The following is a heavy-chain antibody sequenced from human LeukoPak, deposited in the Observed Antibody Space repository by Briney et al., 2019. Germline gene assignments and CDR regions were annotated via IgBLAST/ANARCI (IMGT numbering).Heavy chain of an antibody. CDR1: GFTFTNFA. J-gene: IGHJ4*02. D-gene: IGHD3-10*01. V-gene: IGHV3-23*01. CDR3: ARELFDFDY. Sequence: PGGSLRLSCAPSGFTFTNFAMTWVRQAQGKGVEWVSEITGSGGSTYYADSVKGRFTISRDNSKNTLYLQMNSLRAEDTAIYYCARELFDFDYRGQGTLVTVSS. CDR2: ITGSGGST.